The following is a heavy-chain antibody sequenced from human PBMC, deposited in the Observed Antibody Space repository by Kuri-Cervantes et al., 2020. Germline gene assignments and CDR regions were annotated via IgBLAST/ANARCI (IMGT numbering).Heavy chain of an antibody. D-gene: IGHD3-3*01. Sequence: SETLSLTCTVSGGSISSYYWNWIRRPAGKGLEWIGRIYTSGSTNYNPSLKSRVTMSVDTSKNQFSLKLSSVTAADTAVYYCARANYDIWSGYSDGFDYWGQGTLVTVSS. CDR1: GGSISSYY. J-gene: IGHJ4*02. CDR3: ARANYDIWSGYSDGFDY. CDR2: IYTSGST. V-gene: IGHV4-4*07.